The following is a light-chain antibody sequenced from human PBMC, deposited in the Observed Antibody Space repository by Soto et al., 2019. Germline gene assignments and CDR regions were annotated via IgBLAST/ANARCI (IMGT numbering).Light chain of an antibody. CDR1: QSVSSY. CDR3: QQRSDWPVT. Sequence: EIVLTQSPATLSLSPGEGATLSCRASQSVSSYLAWYQQKPGQAPRLLIYDASNRATGIPARFSGSGSGTDFTLIISILEPEDFAVYCCQQRSDWPVTFGLGTKVEV. J-gene: IGKJ1*01. CDR2: DAS. V-gene: IGKV3-11*01.